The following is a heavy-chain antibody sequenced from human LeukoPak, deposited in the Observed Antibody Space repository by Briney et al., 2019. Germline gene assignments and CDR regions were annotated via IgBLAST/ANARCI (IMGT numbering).Heavy chain of an antibody. CDR3: ARRGGRDGYNLNWFDP. CDR2: ISYSGST. CDR1: GGSVSSGSYY. J-gene: IGHJ5*02. V-gene: IGHV4-61*01. Sequence: PSETLSLTCTVSGGSVSSGSYYWSWIRQPPGRGLEWIGYISYSGSTNSNPSLKSRVTISVDTSKNQFSLKLSSVTAADTAVYYCARRGGRDGYNLNWFDPWGQGTLVTVSS. D-gene: IGHD5-24*01.